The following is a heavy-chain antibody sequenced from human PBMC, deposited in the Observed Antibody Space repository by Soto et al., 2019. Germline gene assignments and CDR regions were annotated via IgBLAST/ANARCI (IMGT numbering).Heavy chain of an antibody. J-gene: IGHJ4*02. CDR3: ARGHELDTVSVDY. V-gene: IGHV1-2*02. D-gene: IGHD5-18*01. CDR1: GYTFTGYY. Sequence: GASVKVSCKASGYTFTGYYMHWVRQAPGQGLEWMGWINPNSGGTNYAQKFRGRVTMTRDTSISTAYMELSRLRSDDTAVYYCARGHELDTVSVDYWGQGTLVTVSS. CDR2: INPNSGGT.